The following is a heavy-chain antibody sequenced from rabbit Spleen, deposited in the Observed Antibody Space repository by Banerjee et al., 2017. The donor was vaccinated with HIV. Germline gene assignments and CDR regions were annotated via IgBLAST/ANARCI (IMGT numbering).Heavy chain of an antibody. J-gene: IGHJ6*01. CDR3: ARDSGSSFSSYGMDL. CDR1: GVSFSFSSY. V-gene: IGHV1S40*01. Sequence: QSLEESGGDLVKPGASLTLTCKASGVSFSFSSYMCWVRQAPGKGLEWIGYIDPVFGITYYANWVNGRFSISRENAQNTVFLQMTSLTAADTATYFCARDSGSSFSSYGMDLWGPGTLVTVS. D-gene: IGHD8-1*01. CDR2: IDPVFGIT.